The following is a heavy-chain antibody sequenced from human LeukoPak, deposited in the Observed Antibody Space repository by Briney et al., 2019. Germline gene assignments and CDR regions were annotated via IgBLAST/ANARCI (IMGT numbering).Heavy chain of an antibody. CDR1: GGSISSGDYY. CDR2: NYYSGST. Sequence: SETLSLTCTVSGGSISSGDYYWGWIRQPPGTGLEMVGYNYYSGSTEYNPPLKSRVTISADTPKAQFPLKLSSLTAADTAVYYCALRGYSYGYSPVIDYWGQGTLVTVSS. CDR3: ALRGYSYGYSPVIDY. V-gene: IGHV4-30-4*08. D-gene: IGHD5-18*01. J-gene: IGHJ4*02.